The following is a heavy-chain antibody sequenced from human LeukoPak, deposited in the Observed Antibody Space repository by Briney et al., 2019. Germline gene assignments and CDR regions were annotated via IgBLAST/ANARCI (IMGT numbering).Heavy chain of an antibody. V-gene: IGHV1-18*01. CDR2: ISAYNGNT. J-gene: IGHJ4*02. Sequence: ASVKVSCKASGYTFTSYGISWVRQAPGQGLEWMGRISAYNGNTNYAQKLQGRVTMTTDTSTSTAYMELRSLRSNDTAVYYCARVRTYGGHDHWGQGTLVTVSS. CDR3: ARVRTYGGHDH. D-gene: IGHD3-16*01. CDR1: GYTFTSYG.